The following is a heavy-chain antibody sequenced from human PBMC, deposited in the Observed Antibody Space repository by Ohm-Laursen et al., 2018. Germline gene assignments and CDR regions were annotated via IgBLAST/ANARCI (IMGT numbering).Heavy chain of an antibody. J-gene: IGHJ3*02. D-gene: IGHD6-13*01. V-gene: IGHV4-4*08. Sequence: GTMSLTCTVSGGSISSYYWSWIRQPPGKGLEWIGYIYTSGSTNYNPSLKSRVTMSVDTSKNQFSLKLSSVTAADTAVYYCARDSSSWYGSAFDIWGQGTMVTVSS. CDR3: ARDSSSWYGSAFDI. CDR1: GGSISSYY. CDR2: IYTSGST.